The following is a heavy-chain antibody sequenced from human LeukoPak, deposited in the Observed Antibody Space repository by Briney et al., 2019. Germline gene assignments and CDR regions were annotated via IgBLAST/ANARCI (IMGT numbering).Heavy chain of an antibody. CDR3: AREAAAGWVDY. Sequence: SQTLSLTCAISGDSVSSNSGVWTWIRQSPSRGFEWLGRTFYRSKWYNHYAVSVKSRITIHPDTSKNQFSLQLNSVTPEDTAVYYCAREAAAGWVDYWGQGTLVTVSS. CDR1: GDSVSSNSGV. J-gene: IGHJ4*02. D-gene: IGHD6-13*01. V-gene: IGHV6-1*01. CDR2: TFYRSKWYN.